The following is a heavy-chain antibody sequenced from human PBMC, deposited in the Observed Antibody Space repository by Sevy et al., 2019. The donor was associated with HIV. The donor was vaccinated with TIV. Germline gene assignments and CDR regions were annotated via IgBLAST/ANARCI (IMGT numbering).Heavy chain of an antibody. CDR3: AKDQGRLLELDY. CDR2: ISYDGSIK. Sequence: GGSLRLSCAASGFTFSNYGMHWVRQAPGKGLEWVAVISYDGSIKYYADSVRGRFTISRDNSKNTLYLQMNSLRPEDTTMYFCAKDQGRLLELDYWGQGTLVTVS. D-gene: IGHD1-7*01. J-gene: IGHJ4*02. CDR1: GFTFSNYG. V-gene: IGHV3-30*18.